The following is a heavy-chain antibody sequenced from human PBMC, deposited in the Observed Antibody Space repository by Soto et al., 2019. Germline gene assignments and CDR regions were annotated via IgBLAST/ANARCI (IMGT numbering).Heavy chain of an antibody. CDR3: AKNRGHEPPYYSDS. CDR1: GFTFSNYA. CDR2: IYGGGDGT. V-gene: IGHV3-23*01. Sequence: EVLLLESGGGLVQPGGSLRISCAASGFTFSNYAVNWVRQAPGTGLEWVSTIYGGGDGTHYADSVKGRFTISRDNSKNTLYLQMNSLRAEDTAVYYCAKNRGHEPPYYSDSWGQGTLVTVSS. J-gene: IGHJ4*02.